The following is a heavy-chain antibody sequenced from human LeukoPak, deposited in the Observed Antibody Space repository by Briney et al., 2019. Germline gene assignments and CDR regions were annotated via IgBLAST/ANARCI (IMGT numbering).Heavy chain of an antibody. CDR1: GFTSSSYA. D-gene: IGHD2-2*01. Sequence: GGSLRLSCAASGFTSSSYAMSWVRQAPGKGLEWVSAISGSGGSTYYADSVKGRFTISRDNSKNTLYLQMNSLRAEDTAVYYCAKGYCSSTSCSLMGYYYYYMDVWGKGTTVTVSS. J-gene: IGHJ6*03. CDR2: ISGSGGST. CDR3: AKGYCSSTSCSLMGYYYYYMDV. V-gene: IGHV3-23*01.